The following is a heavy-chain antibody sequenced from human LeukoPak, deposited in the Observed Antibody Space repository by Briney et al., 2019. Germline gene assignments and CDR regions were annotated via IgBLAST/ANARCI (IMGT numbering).Heavy chain of an antibody. CDR1: GFTFSSYG. Sequence: GGSLRLSCAASGFTFSSYGMHWVRQAPGKGLEWVAFIRYDGSNKYYADSVKGRFTISRDNSKNTLYLQMNSLRAEDTAVYYCARDASEKDGSGRYTGYYYYMDVWGKGTTVTISS. CDR3: ARDASEKDGSGRYTGYYYYMDV. D-gene: IGHD3-10*01. V-gene: IGHV3-30*02. J-gene: IGHJ6*03. CDR2: IRYDGSNK.